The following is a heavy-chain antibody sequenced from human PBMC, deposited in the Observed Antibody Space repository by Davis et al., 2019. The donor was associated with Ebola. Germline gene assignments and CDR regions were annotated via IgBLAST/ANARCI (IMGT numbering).Heavy chain of an antibody. J-gene: IGHJ4*02. V-gene: IGHV1-2*04. CDR2: INPNSGGT. D-gene: IGHD1-26*01. CDR3: ARFHGSTKRTAYFDY. CDR1: GYTFTGYY. Sequence: ASVKVSCKASGYTFTGYYMHWVRQAPGQGLEWMGWINPNSGGTNYAQKFQGWVTMTRDTSISPAYMELSRLRSDDPAVYYCARFHGSTKRTAYFDYWGQGTLVTVSS.